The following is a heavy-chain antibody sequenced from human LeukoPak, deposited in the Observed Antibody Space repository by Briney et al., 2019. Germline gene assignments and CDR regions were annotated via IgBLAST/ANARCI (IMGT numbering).Heavy chain of an antibody. CDR1: GFTFSSYD. V-gene: IGHV3-13*01. J-gene: IGHJ4*02. Sequence: GGSLRLSWAASGFTFSSYDMHWVRQATGKGLEWVSAIGTAGDTYYPGSVKGRFTISRENAKNSLYLQMNSLRAEDTAVYYCARGAALAGIDYWGQGTLVTVSS. CDR2: IGTAGDT. CDR3: ARGAALAGIDY. D-gene: IGHD6-19*01.